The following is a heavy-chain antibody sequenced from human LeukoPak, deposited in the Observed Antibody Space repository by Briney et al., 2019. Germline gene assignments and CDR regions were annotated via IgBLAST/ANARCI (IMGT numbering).Heavy chain of an antibody. J-gene: IGHJ4*02. D-gene: IGHD3-10*01. CDR3: ARYVVYGSGKYYFDY. V-gene: IGHV4-39*01. Sequence: SETLSLTCTVSGGSLSSTTYCWGWLRQPPGKGVEWFATINYSGTTSYNPSLKTRVTISVNTSENQFSLKLSSVTPADTAVYYCARYVVYGSGKYYFDYWGQGTLVTVSS. CDR1: GGSLSSTTYC. CDR2: INYSGTT.